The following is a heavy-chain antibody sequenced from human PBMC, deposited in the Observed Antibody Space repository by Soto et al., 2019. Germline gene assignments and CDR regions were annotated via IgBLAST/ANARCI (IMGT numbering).Heavy chain of an antibody. V-gene: IGHV3-11*01. D-gene: IGHD3-22*01. CDR2: ISSSGSTT. J-gene: IGHJ4*02. CDR1: GFTFSDYY. Sequence: GGSLRLSCAASGFTFSDYYMTWIRQAPGKGLEWVSYISSSGSTTYDADSVKGRFTISRDNAKNSLYLQMNSLRAEDTAVYYCARDMMYYYDSSGSGRYDYWGQGTLVTVSS. CDR3: ARDMMYYYDSSGSGRYDY.